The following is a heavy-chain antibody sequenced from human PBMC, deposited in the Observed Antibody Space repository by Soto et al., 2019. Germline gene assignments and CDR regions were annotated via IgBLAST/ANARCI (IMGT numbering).Heavy chain of an antibody. Sequence: ETLSLTCTVSGGSISSYYWSWIRQPPGKGLEWIGYIYYSGSTNYNPSLKSRVTISVDTSKNQFSLKLSSVTAADTAVYYCASTAVAGTSHDYWGQGTLVTVSS. J-gene: IGHJ4*02. CDR2: IYYSGST. CDR3: ASTAVAGTSHDY. D-gene: IGHD6-19*01. V-gene: IGHV4-59*08. CDR1: GGSISSYY.